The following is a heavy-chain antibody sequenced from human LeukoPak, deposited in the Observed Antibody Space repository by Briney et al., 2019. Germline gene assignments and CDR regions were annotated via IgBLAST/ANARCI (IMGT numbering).Heavy chain of an antibody. CDR1: SGSISSYY. Sequence: SETLSLTCTVSSGSISSYYWSWIRQPAGKGLEWIGRVYTSGSTNYNPSLKSRVTISVDTSKNQFSLKLSSVIAADTAVYYCARNNISYSLDYYYYYYMDVWGEGTTVTVSS. J-gene: IGHJ6*03. CDR3: ARNNISYSLDYYYYYYMDV. V-gene: IGHV4-4*07. D-gene: IGHD4-11*01. CDR2: VYTSGST.